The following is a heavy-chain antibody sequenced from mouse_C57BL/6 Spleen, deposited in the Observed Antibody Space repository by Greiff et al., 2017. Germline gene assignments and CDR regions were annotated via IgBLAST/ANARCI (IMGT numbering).Heavy chain of an antibody. Sequence: EVKLMESGPELVKPGASVKISCKASGYSFTGYYMNWVKQSPEKSLEWIGEINPSTGGTTYNQKFKAKATLTVDKSSSTAYMQLKSLTSEDSAVYYCARRNWALDYWGQGTTLTVSS. CDR1: GYSFTGYY. CDR2: INPSTGGT. J-gene: IGHJ2*01. CDR3: ARRNWALDY. V-gene: IGHV1-42*01. D-gene: IGHD4-1*01.